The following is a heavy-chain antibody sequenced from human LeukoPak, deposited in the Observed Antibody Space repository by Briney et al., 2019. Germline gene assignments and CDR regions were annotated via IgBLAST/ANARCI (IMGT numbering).Heavy chain of an antibody. CDR1: GYTFTGYY. V-gene: IGHV1-2*02. CDR2: INPNSGGT. Sequence: ASVKVSCKASGYTFTGYYMHWVRQAPGQGLEWTGWINPNSGGTNYAQKFQGRVTITRDTSASTAYMELSSLRSEDTAVYYCARVNYGSGSYYSYFDYWGQGTLVTVSS. CDR3: ARVNYGSGSYYSYFDY. J-gene: IGHJ4*02. D-gene: IGHD3-10*01.